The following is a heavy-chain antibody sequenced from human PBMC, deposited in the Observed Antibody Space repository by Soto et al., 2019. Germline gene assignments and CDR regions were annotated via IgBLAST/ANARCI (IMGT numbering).Heavy chain of an antibody. V-gene: IGHV1-69*02. CDR1: GGTFSSYT. J-gene: IGHJ3*02. D-gene: IGHD1-26*01. CDR3: ARAVIGVGAIRRQKAFDI. CDR2: IIPILGIA. Sequence: SVKVSCKASGGTFSSYTISWVRQAPGQGLEWMGRIIPILGIANYAQKFQGRVTITADKSTSTAYMELSSLRSEDTAVYYCARAVIGVGAIRRQKAFDIWGQGTMVTVSS.